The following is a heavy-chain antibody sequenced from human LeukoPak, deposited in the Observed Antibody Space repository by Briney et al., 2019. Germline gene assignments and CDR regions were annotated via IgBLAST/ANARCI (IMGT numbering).Heavy chain of an antibody. D-gene: IGHD1-26*01. J-gene: IGHJ4*02. V-gene: IGHV1-2*02. CDR2: INPNSGGT. Sequence: ASVKVSCKASGHTFTGYYMHWVRQAPGQGLEWMGWINPNSGGTNYAQKFQGRVTMTRDTSISTAYMELSRLRSDDTAVYYCAREGGSNEKDFDYWGQGTLVTVSS. CDR3: AREGGSNEKDFDY. CDR1: GHTFTGYY.